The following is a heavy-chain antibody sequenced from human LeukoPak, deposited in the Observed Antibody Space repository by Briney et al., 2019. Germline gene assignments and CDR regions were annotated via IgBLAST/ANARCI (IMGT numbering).Heavy chain of an antibody. D-gene: IGHD3-10*01. V-gene: IGHV3-43D*03. CDR2: ISWDGGGT. CDR1: GFTFDDYV. CDR3: AKDMAAYYYASGNIDY. Sequence: GGSLRLSCAASGFTFDDYVMHWVRQAPGKGLEWVSLISWDGGGTYYAVSVKCRFSISRHNSKNSLYLQMNSLRAEDTALYYCAKDMAAYYYASGNIDYWGQGPLVTVSS. J-gene: IGHJ4*02.